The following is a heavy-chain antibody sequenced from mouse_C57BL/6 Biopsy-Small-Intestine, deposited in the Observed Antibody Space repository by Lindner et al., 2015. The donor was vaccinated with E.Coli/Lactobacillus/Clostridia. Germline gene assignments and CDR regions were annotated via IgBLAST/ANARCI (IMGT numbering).Heavy chain of an antibody. V-gene: IGHV7-3*04. J-gene: IGHJ2*01. D-gene: IGHD3-3*01. Sequence: VQLQESGGGLVQPGGSLSLSCAAAGFTFTDYYMSWVRQPPGKALEWLALIRSKANGYTADYSASVKGRFTISRDNSQSILYLQMNVLRAEDSATYYCARDKAGTGYYFDYWGQGTTLTVSS. CDR3: ARDKAGTGYYFDY. CDR1: GFTFTDYY. CDR2: IRSKANGYTA.